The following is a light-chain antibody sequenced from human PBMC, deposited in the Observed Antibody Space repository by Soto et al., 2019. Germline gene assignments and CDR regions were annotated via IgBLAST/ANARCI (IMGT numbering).Light chain of an antibody. Sequence: QSALTQPASVSGSPGQSITISCTGTSSDVGGYKHVSWYQQHPGKAPKLMIYDVSNRPSGVSNRFPGSKSGNTASLIISGLQAEDEADYHCSSYTSSRTVVFGGGTKLTVL. CDR1: SSDVGGYKH. J-gene: IGLJ2*01. CDR3: SSYTSSRTVV. V-gene: IGLV2-14*01. CDR2: DVS.